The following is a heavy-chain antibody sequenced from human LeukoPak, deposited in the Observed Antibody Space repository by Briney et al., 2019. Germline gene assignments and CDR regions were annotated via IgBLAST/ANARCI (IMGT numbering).Heavy chain of an antibody. V-gene: IGHV3-30*02. CDR1: GFTLSPYG. D-gene: IGHD3-16*01. Sequence: PGGSLRLSCAASGFTLSPYGMHWVRQAPGKGLEWVAFIRYDGSNKYYADSVKGRFTISRDNSKNTLYLQMNSLRAEDTAVYYCAKAHMITFGGSISHFDYWGQGTLVTVSS. J-gene: IGHJ4*02. CDR3: AKAHMITFGGSISHFDY. CDR2: IRYDGSNK.